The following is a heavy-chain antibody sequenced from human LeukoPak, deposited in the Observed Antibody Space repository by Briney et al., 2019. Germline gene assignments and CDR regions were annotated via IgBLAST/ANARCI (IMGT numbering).Heavy chain of an antibody. V-gene: IGHV4-59*01. CDR3: AIVGAYSSSSKRSGRAEYFQH. CDR1: GCSISSYY. CDR2: IYYSGST. J-gene: IGHJ1*01. Sequence: KPSETLSLTCTVSGCSISSYYWSWIRQPPGKGLEWIGYIYYSGSTNYNPSLKSRVTISVDTSKNQSSLKLSSVTAADTAVYYCAIVGAYSSSSKRSGRAEYFQHWGQGTLVTVSS. D-gene: IGHD6-6*01.